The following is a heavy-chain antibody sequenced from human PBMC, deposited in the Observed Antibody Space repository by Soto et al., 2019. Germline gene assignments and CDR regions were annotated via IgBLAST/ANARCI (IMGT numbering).Heavy chain of an antibody. V-gene: IGHV1-69*13. J-gene: IGHJ6*02. Sequence: ASVKVSCKASGGTFSSYAISWVRQAPGQGLEWKGGIIPIFGTANYAQKFQGRVTITADESTSTAYMELSSLRSEDTAVYYCARDVGSREPEYGMDVWGQGTTVTVSS. CDR1: GGTFSSYA. D-gene: IGHD1-26*01. CDR3: ARDVGSREPEYGMDV. CDR2: IIPIFGTA.